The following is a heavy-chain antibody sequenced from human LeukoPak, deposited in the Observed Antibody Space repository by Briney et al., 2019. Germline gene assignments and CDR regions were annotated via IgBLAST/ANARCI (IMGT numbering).Heavy chain of an antibody. CDR1: GYTFTSYY. J-gene: IGHJ4*02. V-gene: IGHV1-46*01. D-gene: IGHD2-15*01. Sequence: ASVKVSCKASGYTFTSYYMHWVRQAPGQGLEWMGIINPSGGSTSYAQKFQGRVTITADKSTSTAYMELSSLRSEDTAVYYCARAYCSGGSCSTEYWGQGTLVTVSS. CDR2: INPSGGST. CDR3: ARAYCSGGSCSTEY.